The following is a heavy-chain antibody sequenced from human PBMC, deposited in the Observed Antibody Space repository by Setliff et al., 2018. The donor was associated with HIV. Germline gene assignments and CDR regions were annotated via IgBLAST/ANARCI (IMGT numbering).Heavy chain of an antibody. D-gene: IGHD5-12*01. CDR1: GYTFKSYD. V-gene: IGHV1-3*01. J-gene: IGHJ4*02. CDR3: ARVGNNRLQFFDH. CDR2: INAGNGNR. Sequence: ASVKVSCKPSGYTFKSYDINWVRQAPGQRPEWMARINAGNGNREYSPKFQGRVTITADTSASTMYMELSSLRSEDTAVYYCARVGNNRLQFFDHWGQGTLVTVSS.